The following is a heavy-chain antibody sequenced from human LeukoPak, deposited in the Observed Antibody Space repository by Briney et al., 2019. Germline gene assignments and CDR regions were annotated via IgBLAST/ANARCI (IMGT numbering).Heavy chain of an antibody. V-gene: IGHV1-69*04. CDR3: AKPGRYDYVWGSYRYSDAFDI. Sequence: ASAKVSCKASGGTFSSYAISWVRQAPGQGLEWMGRIIPIFGIANYAQKFQGRVTITADKSTSTAYMELSSLRSEDTAVYYCAKPGRYDYVWGSYRYSDAFDIWGQGTMVTVSS. J-gene: IGHJ3*02. CDR2: IIPIFGIA. CDR1: GGTFSSYA. D-gene: IGHD3-16*02.